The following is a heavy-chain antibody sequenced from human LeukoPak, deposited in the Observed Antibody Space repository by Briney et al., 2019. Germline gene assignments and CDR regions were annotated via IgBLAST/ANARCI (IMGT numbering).Heavy chain of an antibody. D-gene: IGHD5-12*01. Sequence: GGSLRLSCAASGFTFSSYWMSWVRQAPGKGLERVANIKQDGSEKYYVDSVKGRFTISRDNAKNSLYLQMNSLRAEDTAVYYCARVGGYALRDGFDYWGQGTLVTVSS. CDR2: IKQDGSEK. J-gene: IGHJ4*02. V-gene: IGHV3-7*01. CDR3: ARVGGYALRDGFDY. CDR1: GFTFSSYW.